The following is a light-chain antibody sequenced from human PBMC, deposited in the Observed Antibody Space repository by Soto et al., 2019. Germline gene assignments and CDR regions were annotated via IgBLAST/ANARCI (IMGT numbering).Light chain of an antibody. V-gene: IGKV1-27*01. J-gene: IGKJ5*01. CDR2: AAS. CDR1: QGISNY. Sequence: DIEMTQSPSSLSASVGDRVTITCRASQGISNYLAWYQQKPGKVPTLLIYAASTLQSGVPSRFSGSGSGTDFTLTINSLQPEDVATYYYQKYTSALLTFGQGTRLDIK. CDR3: QKYTSALLT.